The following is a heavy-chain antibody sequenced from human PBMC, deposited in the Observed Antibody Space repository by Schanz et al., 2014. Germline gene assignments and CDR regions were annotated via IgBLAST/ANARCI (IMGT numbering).Heavy chain of an antibody. V-gene: IGHV3-30*03. J-gene: IGHJ5*02. CDR3: ARDSDRATMVRTYNWFDP. Sequence: QVHLVESGGGVVRPGGSLRLSCAASRFTFNAYDMYWIRQAPGKGLEWVALISHDGSNKNSADSVKGRFTISRDNAKNSLYLQMNSLRDEDTAVYYCARDSDRATMVRTYNWFDPWGQGTLVTVSS. CDR1: RFTFNAYD. D-gene: IGHD3-10*01. CDR2: ISHDGSNK.